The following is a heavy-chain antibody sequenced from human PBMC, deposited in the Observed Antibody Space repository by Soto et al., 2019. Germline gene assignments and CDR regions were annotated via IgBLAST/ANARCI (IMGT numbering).Heavy chain of an antibody. CDR1: GASISSGDYY. J-gene: IGHJ6*02. D-gene: IGHD2-2*01. Sequence: SETLSLTCTVSGASISSGDYYWSWIRQPPGKGLEWIGYIYYSGSTYYNPSLKSRVTISLDTSKSQFSLNLSSVTAADTAVYYCARDPFRGPKYDSYSYGMNVWGQGTTVTVSS. V-gene: IGHV4-30-4*01. CDR3: ARDPFRGPKYDSYSYGMNV. CDR2: IYYSGST.